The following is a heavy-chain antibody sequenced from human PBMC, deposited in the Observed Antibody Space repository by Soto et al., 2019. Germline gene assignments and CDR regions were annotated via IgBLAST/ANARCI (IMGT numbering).Heavy chain of an antibody. CDR3: ALRSMAVVPEY. CDR1: GDSISSYY. J-gene: IGHJ4*02. CDR2: LYYGRSA. Sequence: QVQLQESGPGLVKPSETLSLTCAVSGDSISSYYCMWIRQPPGKGLESIGYLYYGRSANYNPSLKSRVTLSVDTSTNQCSLTLSSMAAADTDVYYCALRSMAVVPEYWGQGTLVTVSS. D-gene: IGHD3-22*01. V-gene: IGHV4-59*01.